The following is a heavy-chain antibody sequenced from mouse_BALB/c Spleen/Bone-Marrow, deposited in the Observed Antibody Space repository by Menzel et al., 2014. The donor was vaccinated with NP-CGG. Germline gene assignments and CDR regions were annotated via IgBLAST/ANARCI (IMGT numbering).Heavy chain of an antibody. CDR3: ARFYYGNPTGYFDY. CDR1: GYTFSSYW. Sequence: VQLQQSGAELMKPGASMKISCKATGYTFSSYWIEWVKQRPGHGLEWIGEILPGSGSTSYNEQFKGKATFTADASSSTAYMELSSLTSEDSAVYYCARFYYGNPTGYFDYWGQGTTLTVSS. CDR2: ILPGSGST. V-gene: IGHV1-9*01. D-gene: IGHD2-1*01. J-gene: IGHJ2*01.